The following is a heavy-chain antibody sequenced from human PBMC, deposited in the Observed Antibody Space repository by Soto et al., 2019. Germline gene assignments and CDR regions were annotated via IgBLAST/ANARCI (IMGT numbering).Heavy chain of an antibody. J-gene: IGHJ4*01. V-gene: IGHV4-38-2*02. CDR3: ARVHVMVVAGSTFDY. Sequence: SETLSLTCTVSGYSIISGSYLALIRHPPGKVPEWIASIYHGGTTFYNPSLKSRITISVDTSNNQFSLKLTSVTAADTAVYYCARVHVMVVAGSTFDYWGHGTLVTVS. D-gene: IGHD6-19*01. CDR1: GYSIISGSY. CDR2: IYHGGTT.